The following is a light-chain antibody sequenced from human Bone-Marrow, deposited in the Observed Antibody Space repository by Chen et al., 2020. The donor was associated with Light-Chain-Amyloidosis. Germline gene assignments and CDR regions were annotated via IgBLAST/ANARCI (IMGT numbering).Light chain of an antibody. CDR3: QSADSSGTYEVI. CDR2: RDP. CDR1: DLPTKY. J-gene: IGLJ2*01. Sequence: SYELTQPPSVSVSPGQTARITCSGDDLPTKYAYWYQQNPGQAPVLVIHRDPERPSGISERFSGSSSGTTATLISRGVQAEDEADYHCQSADSSGTYEVIFGGGTKLTVL. V-gene: IGLV3-25*03.